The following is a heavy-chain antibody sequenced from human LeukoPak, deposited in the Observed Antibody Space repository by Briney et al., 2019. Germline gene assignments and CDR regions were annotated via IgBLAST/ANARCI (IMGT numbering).Heavy chain of an antibody. Sequence: SEPLSLTCTVSAGPISSYYWIWIRQPPGKGLEWFGYIYICGSTNFNPSLKSRVAISLDTSKSQFSLKLSSVTAADTAIYYCARGRPDFWTNFYTYFFDSWGQGTLVTVSS. V-gene: IGHV4-59*01. CDR3: ARGRPDFWTNFYTYFFDS. CDR1: AGPISSYY. CDR2: IYICGST. J-gene: IGHJ4*02. D-gene: IGHD3/OR15-3a*01.